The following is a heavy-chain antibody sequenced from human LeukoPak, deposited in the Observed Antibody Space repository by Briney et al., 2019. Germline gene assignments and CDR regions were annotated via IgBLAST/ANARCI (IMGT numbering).Heavy chain of an antibody. D-gene: IGHD3-16*01. V-gene: IGHV1-8*01. Sequence: GASVKVSCKASGYTFTSYDINWVRQATGQGLEWMGWMNPNSGNTGYAQKFQGRVTMTRDTSTSTVYMELSSLRSEDTAVYYCARGRSEDYFDYWGQGTLVTVSS. CDR1: GYTFTSYD. J-gene: IGHJ4*02. CDR3: ARGRSEDYFDY. CDR2: MNPNSGNT.